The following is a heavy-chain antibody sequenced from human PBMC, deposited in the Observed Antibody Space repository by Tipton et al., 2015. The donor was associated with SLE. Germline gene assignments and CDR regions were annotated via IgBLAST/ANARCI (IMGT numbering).Heavy chain of an antibody. Sequence: TLSLTCTVSGGSISSYYWSWIRQPPGKGLAWIGYIYYSGSTNYNPSLKSRVTITVDTSKNQFSLQRSSVTAADTAVYYCARWAGPTVNFDYWGQGTLVTVPS. CDR2: IYYSGST. J-gene: IGHJ4*02. V-gene: IGHV4-59*01. D-gene: IGHD4-11*01. CDR1: GGSISSYY. CDR3: ARWAGPTVNFDY.